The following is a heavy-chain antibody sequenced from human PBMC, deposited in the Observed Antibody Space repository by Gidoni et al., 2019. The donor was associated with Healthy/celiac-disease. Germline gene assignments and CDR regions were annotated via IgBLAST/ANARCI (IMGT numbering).Heavy chain of an antibody. Sequence: SSYGMHWVRQAPGKGLEWVAVIWYDGSNKYYADSVKGRFTISRDNSKNTLYLQMNSLRAEDTAVYYCARGSTRWLQLRNHSFDYWGQGTLVTVSS. J-gene: IGHJ4*02. CDR1: SSYG. CDR2: IWYDGSNK. CDR3: ARGSTRWLQLRNHSFDY. D-gene: IGHD5-12*01. V-gene: IGHV3-33*01.